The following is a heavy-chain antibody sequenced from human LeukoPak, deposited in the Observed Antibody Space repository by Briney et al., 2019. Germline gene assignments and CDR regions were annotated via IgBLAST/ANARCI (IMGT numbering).Heavy chain of an antibody. D-gene: IGHD2-15*01. CDR3: ARAGYCSGGSCYHAIDY. CDR1: GGSISSYY. CDR2: IYYTGST. Sequence: PSGTLSLTCTVSGGSISSYYWSWIRQPPGKGLEWIGYIYYTGSTSYNPSLKSRVTISVDTSKNQFSLNLSSLTAADTAVYYCARAGYCSGGSCYHAIDYWGQGTLVTVSS. J-gene: IGHJ4*02. V-gene: IGHV4-59*01.